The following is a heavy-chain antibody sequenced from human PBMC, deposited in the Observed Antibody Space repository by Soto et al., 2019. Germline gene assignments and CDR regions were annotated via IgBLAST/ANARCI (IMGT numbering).Heavy chain of an antibody. CDR1: GFTFSSYS. V-gene: IGHV3-48*01. Sequence: GGSLRLSCAASGFTFSSYSMNWVRQAPGKGLEWVSYISSSSSTIYYADSVKGRFTISRDNAKNSLYLQMNSLRAEDTAVYYCASHLITFGGSIPKGRXFDPWGQRTLVTVSS. J-gene: IGHJ5*02. CDR3: ASHLITFGGSIPKGRXFDP. D-gene: IGHD3-16*01. CDR2: ISSSSSTI.